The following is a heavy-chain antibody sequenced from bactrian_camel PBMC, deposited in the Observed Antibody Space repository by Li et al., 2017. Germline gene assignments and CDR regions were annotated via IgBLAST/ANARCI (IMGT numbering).Heavy chain of an antibody. CDR1: EYFGSYHC. Sequence: HVQLVESGGGSVQAGGSLTLSCAASEYFGSYHCMAWYRQPLGKEREGVAALDVDGTTSYVDSVKGRFTISVDNDKNTLDLQMDILKPEDTAMYYCAADSGLTRRKCGGVDDFPYWGQGTQVTVS. CDR3: AADSGLTRRKCGGVDDFPY. CDR2: LDVDGTT. V-gene: IGHV3S53*01. J-gene: IGHJ6*01. D-gene: IGHD5*01.